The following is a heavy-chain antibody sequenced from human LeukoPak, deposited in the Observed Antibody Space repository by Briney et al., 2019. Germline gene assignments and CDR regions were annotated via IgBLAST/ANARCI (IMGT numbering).Heavy chain of an antibody. CDR1: GFTFSSYG. V-gene: IGHV3-33*01. D-gene: IGHD5-12*01. CDR3: ARDDIVATTIDY. CDR2: IWYDGSNK. Sequence: GRSLRLSCAASGFTFSSYGMHWVRQAPGKGLEWVAGIWYDGSNKYYADSVKGRFTISRDNSKNTLYLQMNSLRAEDTAVYYCARDDIVATTIDYWGQGTLVTVSS. J-gene: IGHJ4*02.